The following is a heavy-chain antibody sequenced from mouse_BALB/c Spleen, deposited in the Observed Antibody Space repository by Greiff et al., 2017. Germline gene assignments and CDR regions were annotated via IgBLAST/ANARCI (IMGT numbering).Heavy chain of an antibody. CDR2: IRNKANGYTT. V-gene: IGHV7-3*02. J-gene: IGHJ3*01. D-gene: IGHD1-1*01. CDR3: ARDRGSAFAY. CDR1: GFTFTDYY. Sequence: EVMLVESGGGLVQPGGSLRLSCATSGFTFTDYYMSWVRQPPGKALEWLGFIRNKANGYTTEYSASVKGRFTISRDNSQSILYLQMNTLRAEDSATYYCARDRGSAFAYWGQGTLVTVSA.